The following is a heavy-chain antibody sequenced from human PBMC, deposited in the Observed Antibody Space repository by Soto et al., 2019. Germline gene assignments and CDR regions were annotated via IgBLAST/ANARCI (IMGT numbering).Heavy chain of an antibody. Sequence: SVKVSCKASGGTVSSYAIRWVRQAPGQGLEWMGGIIPIFGTANYAQKFQGRVTITADESTSTAYMELSSLRSEDTAVYYCARTQDYDYVWGSYRWYYYYYGMDVWGQGTPVTVSS. CDR3: ARTQDYDYVWGSYRWYYYYYGMDV. CDR2: IIPIFGTA. J-gene: IGHJ6*02. D-gene: IGHD3-16*02. CDR1: GGTVSSYA. V-gene: IGHV1-69*13.